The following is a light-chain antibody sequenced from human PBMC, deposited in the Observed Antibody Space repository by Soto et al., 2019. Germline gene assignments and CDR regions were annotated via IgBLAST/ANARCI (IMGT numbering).Light chain of an antibody. CDR1: QSISSY. CDR3: QPSYSTLRALT. CDR2: AAS. Sequence: DIQMTQSPSSLSASVGDRVTITCRASQSISSYLNWYQQKPGKAPKLLIYAASSLQSGVPSRFSGSGSGTDFTLTISSLQPEDFATYYCQPSYSTLRALTFGGGTKVEIK. J-gene: IGKJ4*01. V-gene: IGKV1-39*01.